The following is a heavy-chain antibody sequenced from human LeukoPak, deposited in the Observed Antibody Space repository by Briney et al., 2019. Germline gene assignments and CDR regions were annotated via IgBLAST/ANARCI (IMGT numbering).Heavy chain of an antibody. CDR1: GGSISSSSYY. J-gene: IGHJ4*02. CDR3: ARDYGSGSYYNHLGVVGY. Sequence: SETLSLTFTVSGGSISSSSYYWGWIRQPPGKGLEWIGSIYYSGSTYYNPSLKSRVTISVDTSKNQFSLKLSSVTAADTAVYYCARDYGSGSYYNHLGVVGYWGQGTLVTVSS. D-gene: IGHD3-10*01. V-gene: IGHV4-39*07. CDR2: IYYSGST.